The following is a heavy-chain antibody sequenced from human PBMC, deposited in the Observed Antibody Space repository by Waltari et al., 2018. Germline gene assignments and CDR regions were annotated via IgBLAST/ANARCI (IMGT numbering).Heavy chain of an antibody. V-gene: IGHV5-51*01. D-gene: IGHD6-13*01. CDR1: GYSFTSYW. CDR2: IYPGYSDT. Sequence: VQLVQSGAEVKKPGESLKISCKGTGYSFTSYWIGWVRQMPGKGLEWMGIIYPGYSDTRYRQSFQGHGTISAAKSISTAYRKWSSLKASDTAMYYCARVAAAGTLCYYDNGMDVWGQGTTVTVS. CDR3: ARVAAAGTLCYYDNGMDV. J-gene: IGHJ6*02.